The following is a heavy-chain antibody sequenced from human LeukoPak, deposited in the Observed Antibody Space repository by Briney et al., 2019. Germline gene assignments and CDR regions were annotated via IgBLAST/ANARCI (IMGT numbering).Heavy chain of an antibody. CDR3: AKDRALIYYDY. CDR1: GFTVSSNY. CDR2: IYSGGST. D-gene: IGHD3-16*01. J-gene: IGHJ4*02. V-gene: IGHV3-66*01. Sequence: PGGSLRLSCAASGFTVSSNYMSWVRQAPGKGLEWVSVIYSGGSTYYADSVKGRFTISRDNSKNTLYLQMNSLRAEDTAVYYCAKDRALIYYDYWGQGTLVTVSS.